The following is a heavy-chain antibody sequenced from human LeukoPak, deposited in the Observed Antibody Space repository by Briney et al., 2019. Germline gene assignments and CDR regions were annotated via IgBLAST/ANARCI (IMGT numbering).Heavy chain of an antibody. Sequence: ASVKVSCKASGYTFTSYGISWVLQAPGQGLEWMGWINPNSGGTNYAQKFQGRVTMTRDTSISTAYMELSSLRSDDSAVYYCARGVSGAYYYYYMDVWGKGTTVTVSS. D-gene: IGHD1-26*01. CDR3: ARGVSGAYYYYYMDV. CDR1: GYTFTSYG. CDR2: INPNSGGT. J-gene: IGHJ6*03. V-gene: IGHV1-2*02.